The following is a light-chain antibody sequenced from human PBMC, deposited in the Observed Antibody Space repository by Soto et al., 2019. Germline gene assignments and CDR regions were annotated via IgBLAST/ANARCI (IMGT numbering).Light chain of an antibody. Sequence: QSLLTQPPSVSATPGQKVTISCSGSSSDIGRHHVSWYQQFPGTAPRLLIYENTKRPSGIPDRFSGSKSGTSATLGITGLQTGDEADYYCGTWDTSLSRVFGTGTKVTVL. J-gene: IGLJ1*01. CDR3: GTWDTSLSRV. CDR1: SSDIGRHH. V-gene: IGLV1-51*02. CDR2: ENT.